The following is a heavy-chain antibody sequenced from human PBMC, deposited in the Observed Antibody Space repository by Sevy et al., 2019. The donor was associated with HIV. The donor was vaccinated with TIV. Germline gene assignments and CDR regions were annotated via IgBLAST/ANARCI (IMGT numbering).Heavy chain of an antibody. CDR2: FYYSGTT. CDR1: GDSISNYY. Sequence: SETLSLTCTVSGDSISNYYWSWIRQPPGKGLEWIGYFYYSGTTNYNPSLKSRITISVDKSKNQISLKPSSVTAADTAVYYGARTSAYYYYGVDVWGQGTTVTVSS. CDR3: ARTSAYYYYGVDV. V-gene: IGHV4-59*01. D-gene: IGHD2-2*01. J-gene: IGHJ6*02.